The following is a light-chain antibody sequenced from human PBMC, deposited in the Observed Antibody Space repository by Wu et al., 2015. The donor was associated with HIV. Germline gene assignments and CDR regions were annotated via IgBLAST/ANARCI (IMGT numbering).Light chain of an antibody. CDR2: AAS. J-gene: IGKJ1*01. Sequence: EIQMTQSPSSLSASVGDRVTITCRASQGITNYLAWYQQKPGKVPKVLIYAASTLQSGAPSRFSGSGSGTDFTLTISSLQPEDVATYYCQKYNTALWTFGQGTKVEIK. V-gene: IGKV1-27*01. CDR1: QGITNY. CDR3: QKYNTALWT.